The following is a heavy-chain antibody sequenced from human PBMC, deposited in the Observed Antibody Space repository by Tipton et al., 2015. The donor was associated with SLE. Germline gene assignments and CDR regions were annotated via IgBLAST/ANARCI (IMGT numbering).Heavy chain of an antibody. CDR3: ARHPPRGGSGYALDN. Sequence: TLSLTCAVSGYSISSGYYWGWIRQPPGKGLAWIGSIYHSGSTYYNSSLESRVTISVDTSKNHFSLKLNSVTAADTAVYYCARHPPRGGSGYALDNWGQGTLVTVSS. D-gene: IGHD5-12*01. J-gene: IGHJ4*02. V-gene: IGHV4-38-2*01. CDR2: IYHSGST. CDR1: GYSISSGYY.